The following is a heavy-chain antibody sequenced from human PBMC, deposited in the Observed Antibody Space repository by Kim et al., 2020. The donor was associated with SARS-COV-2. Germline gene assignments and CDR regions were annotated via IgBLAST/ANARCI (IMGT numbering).Heavy chain of an antibody. J-gene: IGHJ6*03. CDR2: IYYSGST. CDR3: ARGRVPRPGPYMDV. V-gene: IGHV4-31*03. Sequence: SQTLSLTCTVSGGSISSGGEDGRWCRQHPGNGLEWIGYIYYSGSTYYNPSLKSRVTISVDTSKNQFSLKLSSVTAADTAVYYCARGRVPRPGPYMDVWGKGTTVTVSS. D-gene: IGHD3-10*01. CDR1: GGSISSGGED.